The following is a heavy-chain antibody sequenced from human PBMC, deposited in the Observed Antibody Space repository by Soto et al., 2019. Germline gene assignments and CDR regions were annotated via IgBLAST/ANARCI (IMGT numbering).Heavy chain of an antibody. Sequence: SETLSLTCAVYGGSFSGYYWSWIRQPPGKGLEWIGEINHSGSTNYNPSLKSRVTISVDTSKNQFSLKLSSVTAADTAVYYCARVPVHYDFWSGYYQTYYYYMDVWGKGTTVTGSS. CDR2: INHSGST. V-gene: IGHV4-34*01. D-gene: IGHD3-3*01. CDR1: GGSFSGYY. CDR3: ARVPVHYDFWSGYYQTYYYYMDV. J-gene: IGHJ6*03.